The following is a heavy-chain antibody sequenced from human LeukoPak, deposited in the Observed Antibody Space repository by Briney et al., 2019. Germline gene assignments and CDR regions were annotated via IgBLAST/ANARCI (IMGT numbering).Heavy chain of an antibody. CDR3: ARRRRSLAVAGGYFDY. Sequence: SETLSLTCAVYGGSFSGYYWSWIRQPPGKGPEWIGEINHSGSTNYTPSLKSRVTISVDTSKNQFSLKLSSVTAADTAVYYCARRRRSLAVAGGYFDYWGQGTLVTVSS. CDR2: INHSGST. D-gene: IGHD6-19*01. V-gene: IGHV4-34*01. J-gene: IGHJ4*02. CDR1: GGSFSGYY.